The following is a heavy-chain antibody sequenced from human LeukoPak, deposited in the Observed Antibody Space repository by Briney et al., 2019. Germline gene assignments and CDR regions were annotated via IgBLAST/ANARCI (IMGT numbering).Heavy chain of an antibody. CDR2: ISAYNGNT. J-gene: IGHJ6*03. CDR3: ARTISSYYMDV. Sequence: PVKASCKPSGYTFTSYGISGVRQAPGQRLKRMGWISAYNGNTNYAEKLQGRVTMTTDTSKSTAYMEMRSLRSDDTAVYYCARTISSYYMDVWGKGTMVTVSS. V-gene: IGHV1-18*01. CDR1: GYTFTSYG. D-gene: IGHD3-10*01.